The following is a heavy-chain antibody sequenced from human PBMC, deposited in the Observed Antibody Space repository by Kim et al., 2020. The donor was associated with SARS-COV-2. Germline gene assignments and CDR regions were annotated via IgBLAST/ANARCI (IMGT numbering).Heavy chain of an antibody. V-gene: IGHV4-61*02. J-gene: IGHJ5*02. CDR1: GGSISSGSYY. Sequence: TLSLTCTVSGGSISSGSYYWSWIRQPAGKGLEWIGRIYTSGSTNYNPSLKSRVTISVDTSKNQFSLKLSSVTAADTAVYYCARGRDSSGYYPYNWFDPWGQGTLVTVSS. D-gene: IGHD3-22*01. CDR3: ARGRDSSGYYPYNWFDP. CDR2: IYTSGST.